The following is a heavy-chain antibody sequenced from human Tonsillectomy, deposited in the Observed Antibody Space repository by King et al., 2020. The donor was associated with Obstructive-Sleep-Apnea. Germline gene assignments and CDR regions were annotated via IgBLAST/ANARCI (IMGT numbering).Heavy chain of an antibody. CDR2: IKQDGSEK. J-gene: IGHJ2*01. CDR3: AGVNLYRSYDSGGYYYDSKWYFDL. D-gene: IGHD3-22*01. V-gene: IGHV3-7*03. Sequence: QLVQSGGGLVQPGGSLRLSCAASGFTFSSYWMSWVRQAPGKGLEWVANIKQDGSEKYYVDSVKGRFTISRDNAKNSLYLQMNSLRAEDTAGNYCAGVNLYRSYDSGGYYYDSKWYFDLWGRGTLVTVSS. CDR1: GFTFSSYW.